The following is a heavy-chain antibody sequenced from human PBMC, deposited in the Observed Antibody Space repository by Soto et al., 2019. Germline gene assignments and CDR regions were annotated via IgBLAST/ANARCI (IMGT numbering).Heavy chain of an antibody. J-gene: IGHJ3*02. V-gene: IGHV1-24*01. D-gene: IGHD3-10*01. CDR3: ARRVTMVRSIQTDAFDI. CDR1: GYTLTELS. Sequence: ASGKGSCKVSGYTLTELSMHWVRQAPGKGLEWMGGFDPEDGETIYAQKFEGRVTMTEDTSTDTAYMELSSLRSEDTAVYYCARRVTMVRSIQTDAFDIWGQGTMVTVS. CDR2: FDPEDGET.